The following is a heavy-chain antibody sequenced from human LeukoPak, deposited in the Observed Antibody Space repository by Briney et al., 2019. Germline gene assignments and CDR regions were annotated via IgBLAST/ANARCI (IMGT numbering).Heavy chain of an antibody. Sequence: ASVKVSCKASGGTFSSYAISWVRQAPGQGLEWMGIINPSGGSTSYAQKFQGRVTMTRDMSTSTVYMELSSLRSEDTAVYYCARDMELSYYYYYYMDVWGKGTTVTVSS. CDR1: GGTFSSYA. V-gene: IGHV1-46*01. CDR2: INPSGGST. CDR3: ARDMELSYYYYYYMDV. D-gene: IGHD1-7*01. J-gene: IGHJ6*03.